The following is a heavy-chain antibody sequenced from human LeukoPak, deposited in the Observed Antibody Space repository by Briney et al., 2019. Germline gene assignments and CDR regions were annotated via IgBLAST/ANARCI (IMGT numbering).Heavy chain of an antibody. V-gene: IGHV3-48*01. CDR3: AGGALDY. D-gene: IGHD3-16*01. Sequence: PGGSLRLSCTASGFTFSSYSINWVRQAPGKGLEWVSYISSSSTTIKYADSVQGRFTISRDNAKNSLYLQMDSLRAEDTAVYYCAGGALDYWGPGTLVTVSS. CDR1: GFTFSSYS. J-gene: IGHJ4*02. CDR2: ISSSSTTI.